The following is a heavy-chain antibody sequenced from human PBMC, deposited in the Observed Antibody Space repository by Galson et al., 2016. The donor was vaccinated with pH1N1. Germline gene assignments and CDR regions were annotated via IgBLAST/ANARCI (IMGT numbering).Heavy chain of an antibody. D-gene: IGHD3-10*01. CDR1: GYPFSSHD. Sequence: SCKVSGYPFSSHDINWVRQAPGQGLEWMGWMRPNTGQTGSAQKFQGRVTITRDTSTSTAYMEVSSLTSEDTAVYFCARVDHFAANGGFDPWGQGTLVTVSS. CDR2: MRPNTGQT. CDR3: ARVDHFAANGGFDP. J-gene: IGHJ5*02. V-gene: IGHV1-8*03.